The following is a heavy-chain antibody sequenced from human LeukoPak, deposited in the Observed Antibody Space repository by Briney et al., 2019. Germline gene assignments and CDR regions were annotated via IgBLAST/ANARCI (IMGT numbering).Heavy chain of an antibody. CDR3: ARDRAERHYYDSSGYILFDY. D-gene: IGHD3-22*01. CDR2: ISSSGSTI. J-gene: IGHJ4*02. V-gene: IGHV3-11*01. CDR1: GFTFSSYA. Sequence: GGSLRLSCAASGFTFSSYAMSWIRQAPGKGLEWVSYISSSGSTIYYADSVKGRFTISRDNAKNSLYLQMNSLRAEDTAVYYCARDRAERHYYDSSGYILFDYWGQGTLVTVSS.